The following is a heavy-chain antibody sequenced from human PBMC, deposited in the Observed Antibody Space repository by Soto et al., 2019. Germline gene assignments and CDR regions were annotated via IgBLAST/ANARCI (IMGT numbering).Heavy chain of an antibody. CDR1: GFTVGSNY. J-gene: IGHJ6*02. Sequence: GGSLRLSCAASGFTVGSNYMSWVRQAPGKGLEWVSVIYSEGTPYYADSVKGRFTISRENSDNTLYLHMNNLRAEDTAVYYCARSTYYDILTGSYYYYAMDVWGQGTTVTVSS. CDR3: ARSTYYDILTGSYYYYAMDV. V-gene: IGHV3-53*01. D-gene: IGHD3-9*01. CDR2: IYSEGTP.